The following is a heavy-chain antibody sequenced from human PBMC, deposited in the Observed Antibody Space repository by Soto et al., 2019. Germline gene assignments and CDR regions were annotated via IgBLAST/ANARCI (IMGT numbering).Heavy chain of an antibody. D-gene: IGHD3-22*01. CDR1: GFTFSSYA. CDR2: ISGSGGST. CDR3: AKDVYYYDSSGFQSFDY. Sequence: GSLRLSCAASGFTFSSYAMSWVRQAPGKGLEWVSAISGSGGSTYYADSVKGRFTISRDNSKNTLYLQMNSLRAEDTAVYYCAKDVYYYDSSGFQSFDYWGQGTLVTVSS. J-gene: IGHJ4*02. V-gene: IGHV3-23*01.